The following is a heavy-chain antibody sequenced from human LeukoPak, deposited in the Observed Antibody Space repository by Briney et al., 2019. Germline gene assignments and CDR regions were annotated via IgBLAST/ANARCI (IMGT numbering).Heavy chain of an antibody. CDR2: INHSGST. CDR1: GGSFSGHY. D-gene: IGHD3-22*01. V-gene: IGHV4-34*01. CDR3: ARLADYYDTSGYYVGAFDI. Sequence: SETLSLTCAVYGGSFSGHYWSWIWQPPGKGLEWIGEINHSGSTNYNPSLKSRVTISVDTSKKQFSLKLSSVTAADTAVYYCARLADYYDTSGYYVGAFDIWGQGTMVTVSS. J-gene: IGHJ3*02.